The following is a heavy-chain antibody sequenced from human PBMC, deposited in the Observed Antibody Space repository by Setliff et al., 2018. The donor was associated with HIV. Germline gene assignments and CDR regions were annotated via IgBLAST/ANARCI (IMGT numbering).Heavy chain of an antibody. CDR3: ARDRTHRSGWYGYFEY. V-gene: IGHV1-18*01. D-gene: IGHD6-19*01. Sequence: GASVKVSCKASGGTFSSYAISWVRQAPGQGLEWTGWISAYNGNTNYAQKLQGRVTMTTDTSTSTAYMELRSLRSDDTAVYYCARDRTHRSGWYGYFEYWGQGTLVTVSS. J-gene: IGHJ4*02. CDR2: ISAYNGNT. CDR1: GGTFSSYA.